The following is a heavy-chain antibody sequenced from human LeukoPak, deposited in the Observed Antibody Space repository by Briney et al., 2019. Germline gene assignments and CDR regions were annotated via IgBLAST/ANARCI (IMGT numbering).Heavy chain of an antibody. CDR1: GFNFADSA. V-gene: IGHV3-23*01. Sequence: GGSLRLSCAASGFNFADSAMSWVRQTPWKGLEWVSLISFNGRNTYYGDSVKGRFTISRDNSKDTVYLQMNSLRAEDTAIFYCARDIELSTWGPGTMVTVSS. CDR3: ARDIELST. CDR2: ISFNGRNT. D-gene: IGHD5-12*01. J-gene: IGHJ3*01.